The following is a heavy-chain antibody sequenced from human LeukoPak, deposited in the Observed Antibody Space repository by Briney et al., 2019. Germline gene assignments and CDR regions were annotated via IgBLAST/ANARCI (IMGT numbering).Heavy chain of an antibody. CDR1: GFTFSSYA. CDR3: ARVRNYYDSSGNIDS. D-gene: IGHD3-22*01. V-gene: IGHV3-30*01. CDR2: ISYDGSNK. Sequence: PGGSLRLPCAASGFTFSSYAMHWVRQAPGKGLEWVAVISYDGSNKYYADSVKGRFTISRDNSKNTLYLQMNSLRAEDTAVYYCARVRNYYDSSGNIDSWGQGTLVSFSS. J-gene: IGHJ4*02.